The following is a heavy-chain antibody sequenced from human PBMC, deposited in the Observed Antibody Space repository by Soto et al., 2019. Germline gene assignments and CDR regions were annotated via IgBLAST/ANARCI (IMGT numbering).Heavy chain of an antibody. D-gene: IGHD5-18*01. J-gene: IGHJ5*02. CDR3: ARGGRGYSYGYADWFDP. CDR1: GYTFTGYY. CDR2: INPNSGGT. V-gene: IGHV1-2*02. Sequence: ASVKVSCKASGYTFTGYYMHWVRQAPGQGLEWMGWINPNSGGTNYAQKFQGRVTMTRDTSISTAYMELSRLRSDDTAVYYCARGGRGYSYGYADWFDPSGQGTLVTVSS.